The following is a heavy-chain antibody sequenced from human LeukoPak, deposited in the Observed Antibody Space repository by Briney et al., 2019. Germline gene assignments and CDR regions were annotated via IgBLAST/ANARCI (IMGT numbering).Heavy chain of an antibody. V-gene: IGHV3-23*01. J-gene: IGHJ4*02. CDR3: AKTTTGYSSGRFPGWPVDY. CDR2: IFGSGGST. Sequence: PGGSLSLSCAASGFTFSSYAWNWVRQAPGKGLEWVSGIFGSGGSTHYADSVKGRFTISRDNSKNTVYLQMNSLRAEDTAVYYCAKTTTGYSSGRFPGWPVDYWGQGTLVTVSS. CDR1: GFTFSSYA. D-gene: IGHD6-19*01.